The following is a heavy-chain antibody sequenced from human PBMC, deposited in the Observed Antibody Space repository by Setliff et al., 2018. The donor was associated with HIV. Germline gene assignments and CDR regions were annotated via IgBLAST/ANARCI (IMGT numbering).Heavy chain of an antibody. D-gene: IGHD3-3*01. CDR3: ARDVSWRVRTYIDY. CDR2: INGSGDIT. J-gene: IGHJ4*02. CDR1: GFSFRSYA. Sequence: GESLKISCAASGFSFRSYAVSWVRQAPGKGLEWVSVINGSGDITYYRESVKGRFTVSRDNSKNTLYLQMNSLRAEDTAVYYCARDVSWRVRTYIDYWGQGALVTVSS. V-gene: IGHV3-23*01.